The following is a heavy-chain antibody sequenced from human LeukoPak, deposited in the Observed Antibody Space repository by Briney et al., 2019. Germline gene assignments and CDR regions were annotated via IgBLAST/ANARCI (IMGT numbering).Heavy chain of an antibody. CDR1: GFTFSSYA. J-gene: IGHJ4*02. CDR3: AKIGSYYYGSGSFPDY. Sequence: GGSLRLPCAASGFTFSSYAMSWVRQAPGKGLEWVSAISGSGGSTYYADSVKGRFTISRDNSKNTLYLQMNSLRAEDTAVYYCAKIGSYYYGSGSFPDYWGQGTLVTVSS. D-gene: IGHD3-10*01. CDR2: ISGSGGST. V-gene: IGHV3-23*01.